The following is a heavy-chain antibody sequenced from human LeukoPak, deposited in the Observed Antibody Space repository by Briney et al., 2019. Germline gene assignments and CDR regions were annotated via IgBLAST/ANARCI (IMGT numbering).Heavy chain of an antibody. D-gene: IGHD5-18*01. V-gene: IGHV3-23*01. CDR2: ISTSGSST. Sequence: PGGSLRLSCAASGFTFSSYEMSWVRQAPGKGLEWVSSISTSGSSTYYADSVKDRFTISRDNSKNTVYLQMNSLRAEDTAVYYCAKHQRGYSYDNFGYWGHGALVTVSS. CDR1: GFTFSSYE. CDR3: AKHQRGYSYDNFGY. J-gene: IGHJ4*01.